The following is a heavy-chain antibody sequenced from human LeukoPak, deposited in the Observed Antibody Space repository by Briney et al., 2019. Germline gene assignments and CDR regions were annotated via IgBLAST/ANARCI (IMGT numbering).Heavy chain of an antibody. D-gene: IGHD1-26*01. J-gene: IGHJ4*02. CDR1: GLTFDDYA. V-gene: IGHV3-9*01. CDR2: IIWNSDSI. Sequence: PGGSLRLSCAASGLTFDDYAMHWVRQAPGKGLEWVSGIIWNSDSIGYADSVKGRFTISRDNAKNSLYLQMNSLRAEDTALYYCAKDISVGATPYYFDYWGQGTLVTVSS. CDR3: AKDISVGATPYYFDY.